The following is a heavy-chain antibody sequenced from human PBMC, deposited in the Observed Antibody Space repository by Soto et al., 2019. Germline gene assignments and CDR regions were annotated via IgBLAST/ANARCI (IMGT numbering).Heavy chain of an antibody. Sequence: EVQLLESGGTLVQPGGSLRLSCAASGFTFSTYAMSWVRQAPGKGLEWVSAVSGSGSSTYYADSVKGRFTISRDNSKNPLYLQMNSLRAEDTAVYYCAKLPHYDFWSGYNYYFDYWGQGTLVTVSS. CDR3: AKLPHYDFWSGYNYYFDY. CDR2: VSGSGSST. CDR1: GFTFSTYA. J-gene: IGHJ4*02. D-gene: IGHD3-3*01. V-gene: IGHV3-23*01.